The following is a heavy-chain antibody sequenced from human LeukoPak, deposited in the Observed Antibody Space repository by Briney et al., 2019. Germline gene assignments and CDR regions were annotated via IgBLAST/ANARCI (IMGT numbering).Heavy chain of an antibody. D-gene: IGHD3-22*01. J-gene: IGHJ5*02. Sequence: GGSLRLSCAASGFTFSNSAMSWVRQAPGKGLEWVSGTSGGAGNTYYADSVKGRFTISRDNSKNTLYLQMNSLRAEDTAVYYCAKDQHDSSGYLRPSYNWFDPWGQGTLVTVSS. CDR2: TSGGAGNT. V-gene: IGHV3-23*01. CDR1: GFTFSNSA. CDR3: AKDQHDSSGYLRPSYNWFDP.